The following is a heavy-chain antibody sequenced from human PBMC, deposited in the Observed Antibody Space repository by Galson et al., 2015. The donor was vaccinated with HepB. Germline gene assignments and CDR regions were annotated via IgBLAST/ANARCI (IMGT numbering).Heavy chain of an antibody. CDR2: INREGSEK. V-gene: IGHV3-7*03. J-gene: IGHJ6*02. CDR1: GFTFSSPW. Sequence: SLRLSCAASGFTFSSPWMSWVRQAPGKGLEWVANINREGSEKYYAESLKGRFTISRDNAKNSLYLQMSSLRAEDSALYYCARDGYYYAMDVWGQGTTVTVPS. CDR3: ARDGYYYAMDV.